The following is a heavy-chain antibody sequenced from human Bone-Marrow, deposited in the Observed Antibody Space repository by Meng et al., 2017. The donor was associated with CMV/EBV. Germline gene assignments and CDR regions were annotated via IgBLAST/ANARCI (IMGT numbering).Heavy chain of an antibody. J-gene: IGHJ4*02. CDR2: ISSSSYI. V-gene: IGHV3-21*01. D-gene: IGHD3-10*01. CDR3: ARLLYDYYGSGTCDY. CDR1: GFTFSSFE. Sequence: LSLTCAASGFTFSSFEMNWVRQAPGKGLEWVSSISSSSYIYYADSVKGRFTISRDNAKNSLYLQMNSLRAEDTAVYYCARLLYDYYGSGTCDYWGQGTLVTVSS.